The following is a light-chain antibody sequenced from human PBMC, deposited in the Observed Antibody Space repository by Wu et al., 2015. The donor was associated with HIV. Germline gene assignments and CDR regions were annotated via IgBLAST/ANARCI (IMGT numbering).Light chain of an antibody. V-gene: IGKV3-20*01. CDR1: QSVSSN. Sequence: EIVMTQSPATLSVSPGESTTLSCRASQSVSSNLAWYHQKPGQAPRLLIYGASNRATGIPDRFSGGGSGTDFTLTISRLEPEDFAVYYCQHYGTSPPYTFGQGTKLEIK. CDR3: QHYGTSPPYT. J-gene: IGKJ2*01. CDR2: GAS.